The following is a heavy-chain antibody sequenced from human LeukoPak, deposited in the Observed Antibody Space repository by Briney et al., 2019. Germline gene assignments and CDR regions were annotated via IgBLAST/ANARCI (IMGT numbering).Heavy chain of an antibody. Sequence: GGSLRLSCAASGFTFSSYRMSWVRQAPGKGLEWVANIKQDGSEKYYVDSVKGRFTISRDNAKNSLYLQMNSLRAEDTAVYYCARTPHSSSWYHYYYYMDVWGKGTTVTVSS. J-gene: IGHJ6*03. V-gene: IGHV3-7*01. CDR3: ARTPHSSSWYHYYYYMDV. CDR2: IKQDGSEK. D-gene: IGHD6-13*01. CDR1: GFTFSSYR.